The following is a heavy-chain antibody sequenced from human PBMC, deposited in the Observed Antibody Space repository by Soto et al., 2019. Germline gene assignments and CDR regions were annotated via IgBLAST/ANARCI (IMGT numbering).Heavy chain of an antibody. Sequence: PGGSLRLSCAASGFTFSSYAMSWVRQAPGKGLEWVSTISGSGGSTYYADSVKGRFTISRDNSKNTLYLQMNSLRAEDTAVYYCAKPRSGWYRSFDYWGQGTLATVSS. V-gene: IGHV3-23*01. D-gene: IGHD6-19*01. CDR2: ISGSGGST. CDR3: AKPRSGWYRSFDY. J-gene: IGHJ4*02. CDR1: GFTFSSYA.